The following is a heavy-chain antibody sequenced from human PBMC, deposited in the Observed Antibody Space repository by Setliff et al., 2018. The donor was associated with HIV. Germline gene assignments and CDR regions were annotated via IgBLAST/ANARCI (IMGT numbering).Heavy chain of an antibody. D-gene: IGHD3-22*01. Sequence: HPGGSLRLSCAASGFTFSSYWMHWVRQAPGKGLVWVSRINSDGSSTSYADSVKGRFTISRDNAKNTLYLQMNSLRAEDTAVYYCARGGLDLGYDSSGYYYFDYWGQGTLVTVSS. CDR1: GFTFSSYW. V-gene: IGHV3-74*01. J-gene: IGHJ4*02. CDR2: INSDGSST. CDR3: ARGGLDLGYDSSGYYYFDY.